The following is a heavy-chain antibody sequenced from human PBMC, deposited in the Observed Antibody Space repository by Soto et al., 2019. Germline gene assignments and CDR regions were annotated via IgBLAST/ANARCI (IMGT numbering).Heavy chain of an antibody. D-gene: IGHD1-26*01. CDR1: GGSISSYY. CDR2: IYTSGST. CDR3: ARDMRTWEDGAFDS. Sequence: SETLSLTCTVSGGSISSYYWSWIRQPAGKGLEWIGRIYTSGSTNYNPSLKSRVTMSVDTSKNQFSLKLSSVTAADTAVYYCARDMRTWEDGAFDSWGQGTMVTVSS. V-gene: IGHV4-4*07. J-gene: IGHJ3*02.